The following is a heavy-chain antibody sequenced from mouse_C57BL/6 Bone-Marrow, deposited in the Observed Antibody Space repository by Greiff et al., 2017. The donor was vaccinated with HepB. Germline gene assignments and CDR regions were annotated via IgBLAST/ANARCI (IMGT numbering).Heavy chain of an antibody. CDR3: ARDNGYYGSSWRYFDV. CDR2: ISDGGSYT. J-gene: IGHJ1*03. V-gene: IGHV5-4*01. Sequence: EVMLVESGGGLVKPGGSLKLSCAASGFTFSSYAMSWVRQTPEKRLEWVATISDGGSYTYYPDNVKGRFTISRDNAKNNLYLQMSHLKSEDTAMYYCARDNGYYGSSWRYFDVWGTGTTVTVSS. CDR1: GFTFSSYA. D-gene: IGHD1-1*01.